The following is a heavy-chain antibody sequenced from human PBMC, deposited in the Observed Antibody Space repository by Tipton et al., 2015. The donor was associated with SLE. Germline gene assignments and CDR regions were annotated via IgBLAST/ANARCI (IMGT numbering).Heavy chain of an antibody. J-gene: IGHJ4*02. V-gene: IGHV1-46*01. CDR3: GRDLPTGFGSTYY. Sequence: QLVQSGAEVKKPGASVRVSCKASGNSLSNDYIHWVRQAPGQGLEWLGLINLRHGHPYYPQKFQGRVAMTTDTSTNTVYLDLSGLMSDDTALYYCGRDLPTGFGSTYYWGQGTLVTVSS. CDR2: INLRHGHP. CDR1: GNSLSNDY. D-gene: IGHD3-3*01.